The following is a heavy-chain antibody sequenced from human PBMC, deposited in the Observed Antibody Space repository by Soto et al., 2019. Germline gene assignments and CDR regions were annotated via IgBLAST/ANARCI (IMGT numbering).Heavy chain of an antibody. V-gene: IGHV3-48*02. CDR1: GCTFSSYS. CDR2: ISSSSSTI. CDR3: ARDLIRGYSYGYGSYYYGMDV. D-gene: IGHD5-18*01. Sequence: GGSLKLSWAASGCTFSSYSMNWVRQAPRKGLEWFSYISSSSSTIYYADSVKGRFTISRDNAKNSLYLQMNSLRDEDTAVYYCARDLIRGYSYGYGSYYYGMDVWGQGTTVTVSS. J-gene: IGHJ6*02.